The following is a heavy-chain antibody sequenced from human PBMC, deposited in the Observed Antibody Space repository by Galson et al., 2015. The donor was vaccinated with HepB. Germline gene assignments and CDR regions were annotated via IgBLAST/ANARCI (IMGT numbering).Heavy chain of an antibody. CDR1: GFTFSSYG. CDR3: AKSGSEVMGGFDP. CDR2: ISYDGSDK. J-gene: IGHJ5*02. V-gene: IGHV3-30*18. D-gene: IGHD3-10*01. Sequence: SLRLSCAASGFTFSSYGMHWVRQAPGKGLEWVTVISYDGSDKYYADSVKGRFTISRDNSKNTLYLQMNSLRPEDTAVYYCAKSGSEVMGGFDPWGQGTLVIVSS.